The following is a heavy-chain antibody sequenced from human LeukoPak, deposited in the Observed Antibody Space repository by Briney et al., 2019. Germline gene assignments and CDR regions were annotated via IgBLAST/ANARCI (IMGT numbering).Heavy chain of an antibody. D-gene: IGHD4-17*01. CDR1: GFTFSSYA. CDR3: ARGSETVTRLDY. J-gene: IGHJ4*02. CDR2: ISYDGSNK. Sequence: GGSLRLSCAASGFTFSSYAMHWVRQAPGKGLEWVAVISYDGSNKYCADSVKGRFTISRDNSKNTLYLQMNSLRAEDTAVYYCARGSETVTRLDYWGQGTLVTVSS. V-gene: IGHV3-30-3*01.